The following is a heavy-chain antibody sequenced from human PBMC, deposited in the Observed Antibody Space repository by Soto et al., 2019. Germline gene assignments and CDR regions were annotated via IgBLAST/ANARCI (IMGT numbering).Heavy chain of an antibody. Sequence: PGGSLRLSCAASGFTFSIYSINWVRQAPGKGLEWVSFISSRSSVIYYADSVKGRFIISRDNAKNSLYLQMNGLRDDDTAVYYCATDHHGSNSDALDYWGRGTLVTVSS. CDR2: ISSRSSVI. D-gene: IGHD2-8*01. CDR1: GFTFSIYS. V-gene: IGHV3-48*02. CDR3: ATDHHGSNSDALDY. J-gene: IGHJ4*02.